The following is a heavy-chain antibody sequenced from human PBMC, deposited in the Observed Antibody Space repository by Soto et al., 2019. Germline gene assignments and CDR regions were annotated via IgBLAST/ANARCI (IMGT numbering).Heavy chain of an antibody. Sequence: QVPLQQWGAGLLKPSETLSLTCAVYGGSFSGYYWSWIRQPPGKGLEWIGEINHSGSTHYNPSLKSGVTISVDTSKNQFSLKLSYVTAADTAVYYCARGGRAYGSGSYFWSFDYWGQGTLVTVSS. V-gene: IGHV4-34*01. CDR2: INHSGST. CDR3: ARGGRAYGSGSYFWSFDY. D-gene: IGHD3-10*01. CDR1: GGSFSGYY. J-gene: IGHJ4*02.